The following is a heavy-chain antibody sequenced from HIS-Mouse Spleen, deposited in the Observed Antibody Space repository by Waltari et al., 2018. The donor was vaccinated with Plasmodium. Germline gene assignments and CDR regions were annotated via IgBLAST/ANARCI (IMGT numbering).Heavy chain of an antibody. CDR1: GLTFSSYG. D-gene: IGHD3-3*01. Sequence: EVQLVEHVGGLVKSGGSLRLSCAASGLTFSSYGINWDRQPQGKGLEWVSSISSSSSYIYYADSVKGRFTISRDNAKNSLYLQMNSLRAEDTAVYYCARDTRLEVRSYWYFDLWGRGTLVTVSS. J-gene: IGHJ2*01. V-gene: IGHV3-21*01. CDR3: ARDTRLEVRSYWYFDL. CDR2: ISSSSSYI.